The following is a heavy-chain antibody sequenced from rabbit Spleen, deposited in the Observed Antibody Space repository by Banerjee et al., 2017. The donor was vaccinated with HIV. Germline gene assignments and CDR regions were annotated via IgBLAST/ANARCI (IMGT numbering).Heavy chain of an antibody. J-gene: IGHJ4*01. Sequence: QLVESGGGLVKPGASLTLTCTASGFDFSRGYDMCWVRQAPGKGPEWIACIYNGDGTTYYASWVNGRFTISRSTSLNTVTLQMTSLTAADTATYFCAREEGDIEISLWGPGTLVTVS. V-gene: IGHV1S47*01. CDR3: AREEGDIEISL. CDR2: IYNGDGTT. D-gene: IGHD2-1*01. CDR1: GFDFSRGYD.